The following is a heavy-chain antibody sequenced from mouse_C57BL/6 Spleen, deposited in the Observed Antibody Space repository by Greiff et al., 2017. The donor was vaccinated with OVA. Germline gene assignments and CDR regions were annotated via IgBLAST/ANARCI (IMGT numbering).Heavy chain of an antibody. CDR1: GYTFTSYD. J-gene: IGHJ2*01. CDR3: ARDSNYYFDY. D-gene: IGHD2-5*01. CDR2: IYPRDGST. Sequence: LEESGPELVKPGASVKLSCKASGYTFTSYDINWVKQRPGQGLEWIGWIYPRDGSTKYNEKFKGKATLTVDTSSSTAYMELHSLTSEDSAVYFCARDSNYYFDYWGQGTTLTVSS. V-gene: IGHV1-85*01.